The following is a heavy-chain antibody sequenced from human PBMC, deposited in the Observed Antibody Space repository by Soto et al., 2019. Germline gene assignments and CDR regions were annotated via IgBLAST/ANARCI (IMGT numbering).Heavy chain of an antibody. CDR1: GFTFSSYA. CDR3: AKDFYYDDSRALPPWFDP. V-gene: IGHV3-23*04. CDR2: ISGSGGST. D-gene: IGHD3-22*01. J-gene: IGHJ5*02. Sequence: EVQLVESGGGLVQPGGSLRLSCAASGFTFSSYAMSWVRQAPGKGLEWVSAISGSGGSTYYADSVKGRFTISRDNSKNTLYLQMNSLRAEDTAVYYCAKDFYYDDSRALPPWFDPWGQGTLVTVSS.